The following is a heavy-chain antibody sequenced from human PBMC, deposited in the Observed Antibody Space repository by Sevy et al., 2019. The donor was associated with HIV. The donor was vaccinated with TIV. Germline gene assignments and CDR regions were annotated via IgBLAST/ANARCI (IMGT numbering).Heavy chain of an antibody. CDR1: GGSISAYY. J-gene: IGHJ5*02. Sequence: SETLSPTCTVFGGSISAYYWSWIRQSPEKGLQYIGYIYYTGSTNYNPSLKSRVTISVDTSKNQFSLRLTSVTAADTAIYYCARAPPVRSGDDALNWFDPWGQGTLVTVSS. D-gene: IGHD5-12*01. CDR2: IYYTGST. CDR3: ARAPPVRSGDDALNWFDP. V-gene: IGHV4-59*01.